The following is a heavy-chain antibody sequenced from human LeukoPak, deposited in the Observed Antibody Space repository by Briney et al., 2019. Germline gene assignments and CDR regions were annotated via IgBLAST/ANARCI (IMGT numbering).Heavy chain of an antibody. CDR2: ISSSGSTI. Sequence: TGGFLRLSCAASGFTFSSYEMNWVRQAPGKGLEWVSYISSSGSTIYYADSVKGRFTISRDNAKNSLYLQMNSLRAEDTAVYYCARDCGGGSCYGPYDAFDIWGQGTMVTVSS. CDR1: GFTFSSYE. D-gene: IGHD2-15*01. CDR3: ARDCGGGSCYGPYDAFDI. J-gene: IGHJ3*02. V-gene: IGHV3-48*03.